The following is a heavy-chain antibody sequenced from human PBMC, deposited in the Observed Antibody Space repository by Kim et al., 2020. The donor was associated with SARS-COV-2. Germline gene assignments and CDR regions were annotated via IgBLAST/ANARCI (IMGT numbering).Heavy chain of an antibody. V-gene: IGHV3-66*01. Sequence: RFTISRDNSKNTLYLQMNSLRAEDTAVYYCARGQSGVGATLYYYYYGMDVWGQGTTVTVSS. J-gene: IGHJ6*02. CDR3: ARGQSGVGATLYYYYYGMDV. D-gene: IGHD1-26*01.